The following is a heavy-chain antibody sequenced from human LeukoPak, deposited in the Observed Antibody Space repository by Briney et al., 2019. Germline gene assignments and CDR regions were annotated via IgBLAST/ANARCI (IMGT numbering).Heavy chain of an antibody. CDR3: ETYGQVLLPFDS. V-gene: IGHV3-21*04. CDR1: AFTFSSYE. J-gene: IGHJ4*02. D-gene: IGHD5-18*01. CDR2: IFPMSGEI. Sequence: GGSLTLSCAASAFTFSSYEMNWVRQAAGEGLEWVSTIFPMSGEIHYADSGRGRFTISRDNSKSTPFRQMNRLRVEEPAIYYLETYGQVLLPFDSWGQGTLVTVSS.